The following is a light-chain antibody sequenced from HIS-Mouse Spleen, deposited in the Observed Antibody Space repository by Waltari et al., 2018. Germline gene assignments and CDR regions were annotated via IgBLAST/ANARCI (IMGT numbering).Light chain of an antibody. CDR3: QVWDSSSDHVV. J-gene: IGLJ2*01. CDR2: DDS. Sequence: SSVLTQPPSVSVAPGKTARITCGGNNIGSKSVHWYQQKPGQAPVLVVYDDSDRPAGIPERFSGSKSGNTATLTISRVEAGDEADYYCQVWDSSSDHVVFGGGTKLTVL. CDR1: NIGSKS. V-gene: IGLV3-21*03.